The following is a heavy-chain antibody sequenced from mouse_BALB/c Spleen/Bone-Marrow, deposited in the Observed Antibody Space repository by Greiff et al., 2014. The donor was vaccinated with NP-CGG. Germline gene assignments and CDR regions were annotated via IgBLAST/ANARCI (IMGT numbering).Heavy chain of an antibody. J-gene: IGHJ4*01. V-gene: IGHV1S56*01. D-gene: IGHD6-2*01. Sequence: QVQLQQSGPELVKPGASVRIPCKASGYTFTSYYIHWVKQRPGQGLEWIGWIYPGNVNTKYNEKFKGKATLTADKSSSTAYMQLSSLTSEDSAVYFCARSLSRYAMDYWGQGTSVTVSS. CDR1: GYTFTSYY. CDR2: IYPGNVNT. CDR3: ARSLSRYAMDY.